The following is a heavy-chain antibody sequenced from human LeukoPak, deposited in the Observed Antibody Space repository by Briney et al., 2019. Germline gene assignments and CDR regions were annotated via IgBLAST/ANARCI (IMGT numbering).Heavy chain of an antibody. D-gene: IGHD1-26*01. CDR3: AKAPGWELLPADY. J-gene: IGHJ4*02. CDR1: GFTFSSYA. V-gene: IGHV3-30-3*01. Sequence: PGRSLRLSCAASGFTFSSYAMHWVRQAPGKGLEWVAVISYDGSNKYYADSVKGRFTISRDNSKNTLYLQMNSLRAEDTAVYYCAKAPGWELLPADYWGQGTLVTVSS. CDR2: ISYDGSNK.